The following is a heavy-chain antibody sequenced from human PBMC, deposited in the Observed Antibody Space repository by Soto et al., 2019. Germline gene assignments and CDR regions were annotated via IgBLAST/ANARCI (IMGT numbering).Heavy chain of an antibody. V-gene: IGHV4-59*08. CDR1: GGSISSYY. D-gene: IGHD3-22*01. CDR2: IYYSGST. CDR3: ARRGGNYQPPAP. J-gene: IGHJ5*02. Sequence: QVQLQESGPGLVKPSETLSLTCTVSGGSISSYYWSWIRQPPGKGLEWIGYIYYSGSTNYNPSLRSRVTISLATPKTLSSLKLCPVTPPAPAVYYGARRGGNYQPPAPWARETLAPVPS.